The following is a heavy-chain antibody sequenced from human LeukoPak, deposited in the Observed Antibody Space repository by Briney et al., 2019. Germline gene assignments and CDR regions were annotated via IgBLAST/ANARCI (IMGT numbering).Heavy chain of an antibody. CDR3: ARGRDDYYYYYYMDV. V-gene: IGHV3-48*01. J-gene: IGHJ6*03. Sequence: GGSLRLSCAASGFTFSSYSMNWVRQAPGKGLEWVSYISSSSSTIYYADSVKGRFTISRDNAKNSLYLQMNSLRAEDTAVYYCARGRDDYYYYYYMDVWGKGTTVTVSS. CDR1: GFTFSSYS. CDR2: ISSSSSTI.